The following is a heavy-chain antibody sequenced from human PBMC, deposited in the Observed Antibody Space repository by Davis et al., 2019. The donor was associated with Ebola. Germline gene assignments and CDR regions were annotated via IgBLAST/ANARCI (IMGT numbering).Heavy chain of an antibody. CDR3: ARGQYSRAGDWFDP. D-gene: IGHD5-18*01. Sequence: AASVKVSCKASGYSFTGYYMHWVRQGPGQGPEWMGRINHNSGGTNYAQKFQGRLTITADKSTSTAYMDLSSLRSEDTAVYYCARGQYSRAGDWFDPWGQGTLVTVSS. V-gene: IGHV1-2*06. CDR1: GYSFTGYY. CDR2: INHNSGGT. J-gene: IGHJ5*02.